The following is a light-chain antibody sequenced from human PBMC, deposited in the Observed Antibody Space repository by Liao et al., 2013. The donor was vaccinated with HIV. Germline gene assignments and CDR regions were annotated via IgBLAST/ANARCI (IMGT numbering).Light chain of an antibody. CDR2: YDS. Sequence: SYVLTQPPSVSVAPGETARITCGGNNIGSKSVHWYQQKPGQAPVLVIYYDSDRPSGIPERFSGSNSGNTATLTISRVEAGDEADYYCQVWDSSSDNPYVVFGGGTKLTVL. CDR3: QVWDSSSDNPYVV. J-gene: IGLJ2*01. CDR1: NIGSKS. V-gene: IGLV3-21*04.